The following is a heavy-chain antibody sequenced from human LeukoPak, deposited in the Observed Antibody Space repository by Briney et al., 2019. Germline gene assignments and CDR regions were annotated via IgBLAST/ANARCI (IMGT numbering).Heavy chain of an antibody. Sequence: GGSLRLSCAASGFTFSSYAMSWVRQAPGKGLEWVSTVSGSGDGTYYADSVKGRFTISRDNSKNTLYLQMNSLRAEDTAVYYCAKVATWTYFDSWGQGTLVTVSS. V-gene: IGHV3-23*01. CDR1: GFTFSSYA. D-gene: IGHD3/OR15-3a*01. CDR2: VSGSGDGT. J-gene: IGHJ4*02. CDR3: AKVATWTYFDS.